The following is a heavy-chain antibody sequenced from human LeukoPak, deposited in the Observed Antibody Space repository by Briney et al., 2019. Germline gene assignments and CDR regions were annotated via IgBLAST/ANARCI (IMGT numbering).Heavy chain of an antibody. D-gene: IGHD6-13*01. CDR1: GGSFSGYY. J-gene: IGHJ5*02. Sequence: PSETLSLTCAVYGGSFSGYYWSWIRQPPGKGLEWIGEINRSGSTNYNPSLKSRVTISVDTSKKQFSLKLSSVTAADTAVYYCARGRSSSSTGWFDPWGQGTLVTVSS. CDR3: ARGRSSSSTGWFDP. V-gene: IGHV4-34*01. CDR2: INRSGST.